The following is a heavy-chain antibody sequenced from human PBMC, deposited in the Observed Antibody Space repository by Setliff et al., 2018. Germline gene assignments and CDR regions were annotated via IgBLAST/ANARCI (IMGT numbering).Heavy chain of an antibody. V-gene: IGHV4-61*09. D-gene: IGHD6-25*01. CDR2: IFSKGST. Sequence: SETLSLTCTVSGGPINTGNYYWSWFRQPAGKGLEWIGQIFSKGSTNTNPSLMSRVTISMDTSKNQFSLRLTSMTAADTGVYYCARSIAAAATKFWGQGTAVTVS. CDR1: GGPINTGNYY. CDR3: ARSIAAAATKF. J-gene: IGHJ4*02.